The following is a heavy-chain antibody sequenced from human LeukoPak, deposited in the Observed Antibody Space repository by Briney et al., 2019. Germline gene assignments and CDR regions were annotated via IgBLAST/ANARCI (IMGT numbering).Heavy chain of an antibody. J-gene: IGHJ4*02. D-gene: IGHD3-9*01. CDR1: GFTFSSYW. V-gene: IGHV3-7*01. CDR2: IKQDGSEK. Sequence: PGGSLRLSCAASGFTFSSYWMSWVRQAPGKGLEWVANIKQDGSEKYYVDSVKGRFTISRDNAKSSLSLQMNSLRAEDTAVYYCARALNYDILTGYCDYWGQGTLVTVSS. CDR3: ARALNYDILTGYCDY.